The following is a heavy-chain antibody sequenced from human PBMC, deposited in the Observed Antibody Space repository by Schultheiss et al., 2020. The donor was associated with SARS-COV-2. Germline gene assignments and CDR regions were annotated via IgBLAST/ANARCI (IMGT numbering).Heavy chain of an antibody. J-gene: IGHJ4*02. CDR2: INDSGST. V-gene: IGHV4-34*01. Sequence: SETLSLTCTVSGGSISSYYWSWIRQPAGKGLEWIGEINDSGSTNYNPSLKSRVTISVDTSKNQFSLKLSSVTAADTAVYYCARRHSSGWVYFDYWGQGTLVTVSS. CDR3: ARRHSSGWVYFDY. CDR1: GGSISSYY. D-gene: IGHD6-19*01.